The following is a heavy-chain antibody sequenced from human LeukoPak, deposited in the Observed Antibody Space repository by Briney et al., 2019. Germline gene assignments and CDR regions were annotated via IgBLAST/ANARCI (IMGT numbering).Heavy chain of an antibody. Sequence: GASVKVSCKASGYTFTGYYMHWVRQAPGQGLEWMGWINPNSGGTNYAQKFQGRVTMTRDTSISTAYMELSRLRSDDTAAYYCASFLGSGWYAFHFDPWGQGTLVTVSS. CDR3: ASFLGSGWYAFHFDP. CDR1: GYTFTGYY. D-gene: IGHD6-19*01. J-gene: IGHJ5*02. V-gene: IGHV1-2*02. CDR2: INPNSGGT.